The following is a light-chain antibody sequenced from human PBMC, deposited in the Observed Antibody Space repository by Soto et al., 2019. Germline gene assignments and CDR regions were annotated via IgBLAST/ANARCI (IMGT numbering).Light chain of an antibody. CDR1: SSDVGSYNL. V-gene: IGLV2-23*02. CDR3: CSYAGSSTYV. J-gene: IGLJ1*01. Sequence: QSVLTQPASVSGSPGQSITISCTGTSSDVGSYNLVSWYQQHPGKAPKVMIYEVSKRPSGVPNRFSGSKSGNTASLTISGLQAEDEADYYCCSYAGSSTYVFGTGTQLTV. CDR2: EVS.